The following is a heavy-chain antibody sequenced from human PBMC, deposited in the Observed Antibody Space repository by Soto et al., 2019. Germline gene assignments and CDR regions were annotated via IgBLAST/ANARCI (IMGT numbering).Heavy chain of an antibody. Sequence: GGSLRLSCATSGFTFSDYYMSWIRQTPGKGLEWVSSISSSGTTIYYADSVEGRFTISRDNAKDSLYLQMNSLRVEDAALYHCARDIIGSYFTDRWGQGTLVTVSS. J-gene: IGHJ5*02. V-gene: IGHV3-11*01. D-gene: IGHD1-26*01. CDR1: GFTFSDYY. CDR2: ISSSGTTI. CDR3: ARDIIGSYFTDR.